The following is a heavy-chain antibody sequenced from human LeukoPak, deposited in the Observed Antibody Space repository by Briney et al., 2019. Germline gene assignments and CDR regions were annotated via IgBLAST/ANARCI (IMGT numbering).Heavy chain of an antibody. V-gene: IGHV4-61*02. D-gene: IGHD3-22*01. J-gene: IGHJ3*02. CDR2: IYTSGST. CDR1: GGSISSGSYY. CDR3: ARDPIVVVITGGAFDI. Sequence: SQTLSLTCTVSGGSISSGSYYWSWIRQPAGKGLESIGRIYTSGSTNYNPSLKSRVTISVDTSKNQFSLKLSSVTAADTAVYYCARDPIVVVITGGAFDIWGQGTMVTVSS.